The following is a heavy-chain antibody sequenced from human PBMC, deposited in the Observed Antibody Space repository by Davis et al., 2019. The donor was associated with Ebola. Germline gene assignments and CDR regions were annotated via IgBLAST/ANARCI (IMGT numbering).Heavy chain of an antibody. J-gene: IGHJ6*02. CDR3: AREPIVLMVYASSRGFYYYGMDV. V-gene: IGHV3-74*01. Sequence: LSLTCAASGFTFSSYWMHWVRQAPGKGLVWVSRINSDGSSTSYADSVKGRFTISRDNSKNTLYLQMNSLRAEDTAVYYCAREPIVLMVYASSRGFYYYGMDVWGQGTTVTVSS. D-gene: IGHD2-8*01. CDR1: GFTFSSYW. CDR2: INSDGSST.